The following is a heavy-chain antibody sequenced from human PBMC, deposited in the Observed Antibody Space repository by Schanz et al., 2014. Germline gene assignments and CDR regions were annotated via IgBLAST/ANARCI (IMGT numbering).Heavy chain of an antibody. CDR2: IWNNGVTK. CDR1: GFIFSNYG. D-gene: IGHD3-9*01. J-gene: IGHJ4*02. V-gene: IGHV3-33*03. Sequence: QVQLVESGGGLVKPGGSLRLSCAASGFIFSNYGMHWVRQAPGKGLEWVAVIWNNGVTKYYADSVRGRFTISRDRFQTALKLRMSSLRADDTAVYYGAKQIHYDILTVTRNWGQGTLVTVSS. CDR3: AKQIHYDILTVTRN.